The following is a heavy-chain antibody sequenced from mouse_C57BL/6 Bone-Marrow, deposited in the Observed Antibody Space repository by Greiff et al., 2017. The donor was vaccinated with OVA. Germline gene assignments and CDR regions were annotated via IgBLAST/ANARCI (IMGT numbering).Heavy chain of an antibody. V-gene: IGHV1-19*01. CDR3: ARSPYYYGSGGYFDV. D-gene: IGHD1-1*01. Sequence: VQLQQSGPVLVKPGASVKMSCKASGYTFTDYYMNWVKQSHGKSLEWIGVINPYNGGTSYTQKFKGKATLTVDKSSSTAYMELNSLTSEDSAVYYCARSPYYYGSGGYFDVWGTGTTVTVSS. J-gene: IGHJ1*03. CDR2: INPYNGGT. CDR1: GYTFTDYY.